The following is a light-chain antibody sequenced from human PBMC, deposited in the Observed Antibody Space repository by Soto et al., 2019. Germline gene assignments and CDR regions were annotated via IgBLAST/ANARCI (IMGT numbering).Light chain of an antibody. Sequence: EIVLTQSPGTLSLSPGERATLSCRASQSVSHNYLAWYQQRPGQAPRLLIYGASSRATGIPDRFSGSGSGTDFILTINRLEHEDFAVYYCQQYDRSWTFGQGTKVDIK. CDR1: QSVSHNY. CDR2: GAS. J-gene: IGKJ1*01. CDR3: QQYDRSWT. V-gene: IGKV3-20*01.